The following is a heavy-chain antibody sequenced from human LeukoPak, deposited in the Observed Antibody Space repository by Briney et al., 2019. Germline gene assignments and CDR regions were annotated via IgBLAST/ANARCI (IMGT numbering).Heavy chain of an antibody. CDR2: INSDGSST. D-gene: IGHD6-19*01. CDR3: AREDSGAVALDY. J-gene: IGHJ4*02. Sequence: GGSLRLSCAASGFTFSSYLMHWVRQAPGKGLVWVSRINSDGSSTTYADSVKGRFTISRDNAMNTLYLQMNSLRAEDTAVYYCAREDSGAVALDYWGQGALVTVSS. CDR1: GFTFSSYL. V-gene: IGHV3-74*01.